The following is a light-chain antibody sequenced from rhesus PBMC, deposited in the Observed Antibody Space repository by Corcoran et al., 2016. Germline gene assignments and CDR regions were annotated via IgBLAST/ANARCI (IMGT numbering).Light chain of an antibody. V-gene: IGLV2-11*01. CDR1: SSDIGRYNY. J-gene: IGLJ1*01. CDR3: HLYSLLDGYI. CDR2: KDN. Sequence: QSAPIQSPSVSGSLGQSVTISCTGTSSDIGRYNYVSWYRQQPGTTTKIMMYKDNMRPSGVSDRFSGSKSGNTASLTISGLQAEDEADYYCHLYSLLDGYILGTGTRVTVL.